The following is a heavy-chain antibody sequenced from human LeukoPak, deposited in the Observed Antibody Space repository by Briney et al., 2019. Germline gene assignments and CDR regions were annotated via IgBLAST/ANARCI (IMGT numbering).Heavy chain of an antibody. Sequence: GGSLRLSCAASGFTFSSYSMNWVRQAPGKGLEWVSSISSSSSYIYYADSVKGRFTISRDNAKNSLYLQMNSLRAEDTAVYYCARDVWEFWFDPWGQGTLVTVSS. CDR2: ISSSSSYI. CDR1: GFTFSSYS. J-gene: IGHJ5*02. V-gene: IGHV3-21*01. D-gene: IGHD1-26*01. CDR3: ARDVWEFWFDP.